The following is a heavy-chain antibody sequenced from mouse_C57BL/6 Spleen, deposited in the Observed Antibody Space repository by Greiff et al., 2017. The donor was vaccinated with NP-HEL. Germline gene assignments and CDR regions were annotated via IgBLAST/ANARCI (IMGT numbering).Heavy chain of an antibody. V-gene: IGHV1-50*01. Sequence: VQLQQPGAELVKPGASVKLSCKASGYTFTSYWMQWVKQRPGQGLEWIGEIDPSDSYTNYNQKFKGKATLTVDTSSSTAYMQLSSLTSEDSAVYYCARRIYYDYDAAMDYWGQGTSVTVSS. J-gene: IGHJ4*01. CDR3: ARRIYYDYDAAMDY. CDR1: GYTFTSYW. CDR2: IDPSDSYT. D-gene: IGHD2-4*01.